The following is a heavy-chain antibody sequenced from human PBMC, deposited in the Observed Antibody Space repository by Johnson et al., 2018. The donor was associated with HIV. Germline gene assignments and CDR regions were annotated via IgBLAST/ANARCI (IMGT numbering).Heavy chain of an antibody. CDR2: ISYDGSNK. CDR3: ARGEDSSSWSVGAFDI. D-gene: IGHD6-13*01. J-gene: IGHJ3*02. CDR1: GFTFSSYA. Sequence: LVESGGGVVQPGRSLRLSCAASGFTFSSYAMHWVRQAPGKGLEWVAVISYDGSNKYYADSVKGRFTISRDNSKNTLYLQMNSLRAEDTAVYYCARGEDSSSWSVGAFDIWGQGTMVTVSS. V-gene: IGHV3-30*04.